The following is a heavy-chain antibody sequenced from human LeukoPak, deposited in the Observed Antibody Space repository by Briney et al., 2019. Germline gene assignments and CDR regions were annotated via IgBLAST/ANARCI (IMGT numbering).Heavy chain of an antibody. J-gene: IGHJ6*02. V-gene: IGHV3-21*01. CDR3: ARDSEVTYYYYGMDV. CDR2: LSSSSSYI. D-gene: IGHD5-18*01. CDR1: GFTFSSYS. Sequence: PGGSLRHSCEASGFTFSSYSMNWVRQAPGKGVEWVSSLSSSSSYIYYADSVKGRFTISRDNAKNSLYLQMNSLRDEDTAVYYCARDSEVTYYYYGMDVWGQGTTVTVSS.